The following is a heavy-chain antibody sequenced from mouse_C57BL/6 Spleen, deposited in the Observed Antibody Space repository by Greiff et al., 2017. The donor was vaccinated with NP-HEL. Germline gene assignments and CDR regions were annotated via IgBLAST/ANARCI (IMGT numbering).Heavy chain of an antibody. J-gene: IGHJ4*01. CDR3: ARSGDYARDAMDY. Sequence: VQLQQPGAELVKPGASVKLSCKASGYTFTSYWMHWVKQRPGQGLEWIGMIHPNSGSTNYNEKFKSKATLTVDKSSSTAYMQLSSLTSEDSAVYYCARSGDYARDAMDYWGQGTSVTVSS. CDR2: IHPNSGST. V-gene: IGHV1-64*01. D-gene: IGHD2-4*01. CDR1: GYTFTSYW.